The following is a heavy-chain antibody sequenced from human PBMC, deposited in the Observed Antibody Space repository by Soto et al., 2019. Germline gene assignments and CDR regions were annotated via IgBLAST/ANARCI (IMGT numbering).Heavy chain of an antibody. J-gene: IGHJ4*02. CDR3: GRVDTRCVPVFPDY. V-gene: IGHV1-18*01. CDR1: GNTFSSHG. D-gene: IGHD3-3*01. Sequence: ASVKVSCKASGNTFSSHGFSWVRQAPGQGLEWMGWISGFNGQTNYALKFQGRVTLTTDTSTSTAYTELRSLRSDDTAVCFCGRVDTRCVPVFPDYSGQGTLVTVS. CDR2: ISGFNGQT.